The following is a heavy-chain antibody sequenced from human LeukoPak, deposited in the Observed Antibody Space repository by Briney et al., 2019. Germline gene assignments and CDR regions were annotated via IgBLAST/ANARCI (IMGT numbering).Heavy chain of an antibody. Sequence: PGRSLRLSCAASGFTFRNYGMRWVRQAPGKGLEWVAVIWNDGSKMYYVDSVKGRFTISRDNSKNTLSLQMNSLRAEDTGVYYCARDVWTMETITHFDYWGQGTLVTVSS. CDR1: GFTFRNYG. CDR2: IWNDGSKM. D-gene: IGHD3/OR15-3a*01. CDR3: ARDVWTMETITHFDY. V-gene: IGHV3-33*01. J-gene: IGHJ4*02.